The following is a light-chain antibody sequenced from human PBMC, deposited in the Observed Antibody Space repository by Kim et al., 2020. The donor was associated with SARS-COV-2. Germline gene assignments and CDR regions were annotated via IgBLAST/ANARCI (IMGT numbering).Light chain of an antibody. CDR1: QIVSSN. Sequence: SPGKIAPLSCRASQIVSSNLAWYQQKPGQAPRLLIYGASTRATGIPARFSGSGSGTEFTLTISSLQSEDFAVYYCQQYNNWPPWTFGQGTKVDIK. V-gene: IGKV3-15*01. J-gene: IGKJ1*01. CDR2: GAS. CDR3: QQYNNWPPWT.